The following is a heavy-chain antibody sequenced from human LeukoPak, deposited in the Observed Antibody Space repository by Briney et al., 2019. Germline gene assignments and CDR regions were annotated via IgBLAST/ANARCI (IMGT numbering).Heavy chain of an antibody. D-gene: IGHD4-23*01. J-gene: IGHJ4*02. V-gene: IGHV4-34*01. CDR2: INHSGST. Sequence: PSETLSLTCAVYGGSFSGYYWNWIRQPPGKGLEWIGEINHSGSTNYNPSLKSRVTISVDTSKNQFSLKLSSVTSADTAVYYCARALLRGGNFYWGQGTLVTVSS. CDR3: ARALLRGGNFY. CDR1: GGSFSGYY.